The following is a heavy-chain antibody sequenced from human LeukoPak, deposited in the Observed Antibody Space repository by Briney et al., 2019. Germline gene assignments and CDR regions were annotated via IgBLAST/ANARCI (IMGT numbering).Heavy chain of an antibody. J-gene: IGHJ1*01. V-gene: IGHV4-34*01. CDR2: INHSGCT. CDR1: GGSFSGYY. D-gene: IGHD3-16*02. Sequence: SETLSLTCAVYGGSFSGYYWSWIRQPPGKGLEWIGEINHSGCTNYNPSLKSRVTISVDTSKNQFSLKLSSVTAADTAVYYCARAYDYVWGSYRTAEYFQHWGQGTLVTVSS. CDR3: ARAYDYVWGSYRTAEYFQH.